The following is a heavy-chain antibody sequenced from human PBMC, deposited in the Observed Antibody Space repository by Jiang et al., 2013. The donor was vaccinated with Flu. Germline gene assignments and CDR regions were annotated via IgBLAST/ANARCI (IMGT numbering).Heavy chain of an antibody. D-gene: IGHD6-13*01. V-gene: IGHV4-59*08. J-gene: IGHJ4*02. CDR2: IYHVGAP. CDR3: ARQSYSTSWNTEFDL. Sequence: KGLEWIGNIYHVGAPTTTLPSTSRVTMSVDTSKNQFSLKLTSVTAADTALYYCARQSYSTSWNTEFDLWGHGNPGHRLL.